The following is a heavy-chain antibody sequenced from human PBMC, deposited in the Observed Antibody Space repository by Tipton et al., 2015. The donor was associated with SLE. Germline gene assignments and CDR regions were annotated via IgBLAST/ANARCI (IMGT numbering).Heavy chain of an antibody. CDR3: ASRTELSSRWTFDY. D-gene: IGHD6-13*01. CDR2: IYYSGGT. V-gene: IGHV4-59*08. J-gene: IGHJ4*02. Sequence: TLSLTCTVSGGSISSYYWSWIRQPPGKGLEWIGYIYYSGGTNYNHSLKSRVTITVDTSKNQFSLKLSSVTAADTAVYYCASRTELSSRWTFDYWGQGTLVTVSS. CDR1: GGSISSYY.